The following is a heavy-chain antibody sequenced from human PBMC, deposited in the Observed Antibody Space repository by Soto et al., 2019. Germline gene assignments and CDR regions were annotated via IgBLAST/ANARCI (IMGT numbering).Heavy chain of an antibody. CDR2: IKEDGSDT. Sequence: EVQLVESGGGLVQPGGSLRLSCGASGFTFSTYWMSWVRQPPGKGLEWVANIKEDGSDTYYLDSVKGRFTISRDNAKNSLYLQMNSLRAEDTAVYYCTRDREQWLVREPTYWGQGVLVTVSS. J-gene: IGHJ4*02. CDR1: GFTFSTYW. CDR3: TRDREQWLVREPTY. V-gene: IGHV3-7*05. D-gene: IGHD6-19*01.